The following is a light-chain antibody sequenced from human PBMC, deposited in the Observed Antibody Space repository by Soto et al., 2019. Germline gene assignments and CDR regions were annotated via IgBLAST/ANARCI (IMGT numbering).Light chain of an antibody. V-gene: IGLV1-40*01. Sequence: QSVLTQPPSVSGAPGHRVTISCTGSSSNIGAGYDVHWYQQLPGRAPKLLIYANSNRPSGVPDRFSGSRSGTSASLAITGLQAEDEADYSCQSYDSSLSGFYVFGNGTKVTVL. CDR1: SSNIGAGYD. CDR2: ANS. J-gene: IGLJ1*01. CDR3: QSYDSSLSGFYV.